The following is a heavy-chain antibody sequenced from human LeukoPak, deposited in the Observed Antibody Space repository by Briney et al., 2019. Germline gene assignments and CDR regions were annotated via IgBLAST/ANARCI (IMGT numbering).Heavy chain of an antibody. CDR2: IFSSGST. J-gene: IGHJ4*02. CDR3: ARVGNSGWYYFDY. CDR1: GGSINNNY. Sequence: SETLSLTCSVSGGSINNNYWSWIRQSPGKRLQWIGYIFSSGSTNYNPSLKSRVTMSVDTSKNQFSLKLNSVTAADTAVYYCARVGNSGWYYFDYWGQGTLVTVSS. V-gene: IGHV4-59*12. D-gene: IGHD6-19*01.